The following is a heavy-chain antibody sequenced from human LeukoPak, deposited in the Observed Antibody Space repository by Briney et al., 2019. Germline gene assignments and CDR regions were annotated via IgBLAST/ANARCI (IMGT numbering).Heavy chain of an antibody. Sequence: PSETLSLTCTVSGDSISSGGYFWSWIRQPPGKGLEWIGYIYHSGSTYYNPSLKSRVTISVDTSKNQFSLKLSSVTAADTAVYYCARDRAYSSSWYGAYYYYYYYMDVWGKGTTVTVSS. J-gene: IGHJ6*03. CDR1: GDSISSGGYF. D-gene: IGHD6-13*01. CDR2: IYHSGST. CDR3: ARDRAYSSSWYGAYYYYYYYMDV. V-gene: IGHV4-30-2*01.